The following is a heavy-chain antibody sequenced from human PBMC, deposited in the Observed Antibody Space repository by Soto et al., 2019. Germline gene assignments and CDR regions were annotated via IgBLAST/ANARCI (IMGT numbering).Heavy chain of an antibody. CDR1: GGSISNYY. D-gene: IGHD5-18*01. J-gene: IGHJ4*02. CDR2: IYYSGST. Sequence: PSETLSLTCIVSGGSISNYYWSWIRQPPGKGLEWIGYIYYSGSTNYNPSLTSRVTISVDTSKNQFSLKLSSVTAADTAMYYCARHRYSYGVYYIDYWGQGTLVTVSS. V-gene: IGHV4-59*08. CDR3: ARHRYSYGVYYIDY.